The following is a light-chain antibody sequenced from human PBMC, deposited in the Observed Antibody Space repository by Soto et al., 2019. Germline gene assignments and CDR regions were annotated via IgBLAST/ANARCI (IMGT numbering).Light chain of an antibody. Sequence: AIQLTQSPSSLSASVGDRVTITCRATPAIASFLAWYQQKPGKAPQILIYGASTLQTGVASRFSGSGSATDFTLTISSLQPEDSAAYYCLQDYNYPFTFGQGTKVDIK. CDR3: LQDYNYPFT. CDR2: GAS. V-gene: IGKV1-6*01. J-gene: IGKJ2*01. CDR1: PAIASF.